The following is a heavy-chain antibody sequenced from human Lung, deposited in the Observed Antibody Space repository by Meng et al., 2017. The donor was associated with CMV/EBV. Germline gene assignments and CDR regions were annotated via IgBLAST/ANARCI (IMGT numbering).Heavy chain of an antibody. Sequence: GESLKISCAASGFTVSSNYMSWVRQAPGKGLEWVSIIYSGGDTYYVDSVKGRFTISRDISTNTLSLQLNNLRAEDSAVYYCARVGDDIGSCTTTSCHNGYYFDYWGRGPLVTVSS. D-gene: IGHD2-2*02. CDR2: IYSGGDT. J-gene: IGHJ4*02. V-gene: IGHV3-53*01. CDR1: GFTVSSNY. CDR3: ARVGDDIGSCTTTSCHNGYYFDY.